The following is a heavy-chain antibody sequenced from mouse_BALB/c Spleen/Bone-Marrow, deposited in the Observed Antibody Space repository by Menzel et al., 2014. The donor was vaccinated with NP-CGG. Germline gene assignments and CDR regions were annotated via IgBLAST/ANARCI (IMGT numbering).Heavy chain of an antibody. CDR2: IYPGDGDT. J-gene: IGHJ3*01. CDR1: GYAFSDYW. Sequence: VQLQQSGAELVRPGSSVKISCKASGYAFSDYWMNWVKQRPGQGLEWIGQIYPGDGDTNYIGKFKGKATLTADKSSSTAYMQLRSLTSEDSAVYFCARETYGNAWFAYWGQGTLVTVSA. D-gene: IGHD2-1*01. CDR3: ARETYGNAWFAY. V-gene: IGHV1-80*01.